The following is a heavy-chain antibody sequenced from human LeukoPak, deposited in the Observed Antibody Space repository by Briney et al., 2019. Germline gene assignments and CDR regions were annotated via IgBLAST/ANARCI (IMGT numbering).Heavy chain of an antibody. CDR3: AKETNYYHSGSYWEHIQH. J-gene: IGHJ1*01. D-gene: IGHD3-10*01. CDR1: GFTFSSYA. Sequence: PGGSLRLSCAASGFTFSSYAMSWVRQAPGKGLEWVSTISASGGSTHYAAPVKGRFTISRDNSKNTLYVQMNSLRAEDTAVYYCAKETNYYHSGSYWEHIQHWGQGTLVTVSS. CDR2: ISASGGST. V-gene: IGHV3-23*01.